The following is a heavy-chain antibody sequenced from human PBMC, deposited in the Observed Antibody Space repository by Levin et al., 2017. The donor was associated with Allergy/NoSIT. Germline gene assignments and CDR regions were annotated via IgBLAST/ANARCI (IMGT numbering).Heavy chain of an antibody. CDR3: ASSGITAMIYYYNGLDV. Sequence: SQTLSLTCTVSGGSIRSSYWSWIRQPPGKGLEWIGYIYHSGSTISSPSLKSRVTISIDTSRNQFSLRLRSVAAADTAVYYCASSGITAMIYYYNGLDVWGQGTLVTVSS. CDR1: GGSIRSSY. J-gene: IGHJ6*02. V-gene: IGHV4-59*12. D-gene: IGHD5-18*01. CDR2: IYHSGST.